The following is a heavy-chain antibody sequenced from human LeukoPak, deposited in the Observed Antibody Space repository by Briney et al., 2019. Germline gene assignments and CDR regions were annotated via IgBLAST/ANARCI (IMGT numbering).Heavy chain of an antibody. Sequence: GRSLRLSCTASGFTFSRHWMSSVRQAPGKGLEGLGNIREDGGETYHADSVKGRITISRDNARTSLYLQMNSLRAEDTAVYYCARIVSGSSYDTLDVWGQGTTVTVSS. D-gene: IGHD3-16*01. CDR1: GFTFSRHW. J-gene: IGHJ6*02. CDR2: IREDGGET. V-gene: IGHV3-7*01. CDR3: ARIVSGSSYDTLDV.